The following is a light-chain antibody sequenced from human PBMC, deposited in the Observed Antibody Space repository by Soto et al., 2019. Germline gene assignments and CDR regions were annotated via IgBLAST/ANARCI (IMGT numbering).Light chain of an antibody. CDR2: GAS. V-gene: IGKV3-15*01. Sequence: EVVMTQSPDTLSESPGGRSTLSCRAIQSVSSNLAWYQQKLGKAPRLLIYGASTRATDIPPRFSGSGSGTEFTLTISSLQSEDVEIYYCQQYNNWPRTFGQGTKVDIK. CDR1: QSVSSN. CDR3: QQYNNWPRT. J-gene: IGKJ1*01.